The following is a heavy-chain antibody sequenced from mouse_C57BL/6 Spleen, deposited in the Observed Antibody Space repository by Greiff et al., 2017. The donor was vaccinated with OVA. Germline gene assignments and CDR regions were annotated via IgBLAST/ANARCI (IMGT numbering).Heavy chain of an antibody. CDR3: ARGGTFDY. D-gene: IGHD3-3*01. Sequence: QVQLQQPGAELVKPGASVKLSCKASGYTFTSYWMHWVKQRPGQGLEWIGMIHPNSGSTNTNEKFKSKATLTVDKSSSTAYMQLSSLTSEDAAVYYCARGGTFDYWGKGTTLTVSS. J-gene: IGHJ2*01. CDR1: GYTFTSYW. V-gene: IGHV1-64*01. CDR2: IHPNSGST.